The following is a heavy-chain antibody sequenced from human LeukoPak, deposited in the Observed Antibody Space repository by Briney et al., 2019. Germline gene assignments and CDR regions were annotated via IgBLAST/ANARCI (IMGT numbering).Heavy chain of an antibody. V-gene: IGHV3-48*03. J-gene: IGHJ4*02. Sequence: GGSLRLSCAASGFTFSSYEMNWVRQAPGKGLEWVSYISSSGSTIYYADSVKGRFTISRDNAKNSLYLQMNSLRAEDTAVYYCARGFLLNYGDYGYFDYWGQGTLVTVSS. D-gene: IGHD4-17*01. CDR3: ARGFLLNYGDYGYFDY. CDR1: GFTFSSYE. CDR2: ISSSGSTI.